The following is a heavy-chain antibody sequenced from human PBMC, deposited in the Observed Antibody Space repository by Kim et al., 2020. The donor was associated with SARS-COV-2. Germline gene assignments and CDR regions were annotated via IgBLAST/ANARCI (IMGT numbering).Heavy chain of an antibody. CDR1: GGSISSYY. CDR2: ISYSGST. Sequence: SETLSLTCTVSGGSISSYYWSWIRQPPGKGLEWIGYISYSGSTDYNPSLKSRVTISVDTSKNQFSLKLSSVTAADTAVYYCARRRGYSYAEWGQGTLVTVSS. V-gene: IGHV4-59*01. D-gene: IGHD5-18*01. CDR3: ARRRGYSYAE. J-gene: IGHJ4*02.